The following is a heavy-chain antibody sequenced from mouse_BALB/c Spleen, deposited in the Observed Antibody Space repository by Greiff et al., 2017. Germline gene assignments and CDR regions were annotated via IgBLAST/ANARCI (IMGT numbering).Heavy chain of an antibody. CDR1: GYTFSSYW. Sequence: VHLVESGAELMKPGASVKISCKATGYTFSSYWIEWVKQRPGHGLEWIGEILPGSGSTNYNEKFKGKATFTADTSSNTAYMQLSSLTSEDSAVYYCARGTLEFAYWGQGTLVTVSA. CDR2: ILPGSGST. D-gene: IGHD3-3*01. V-gene: IGHV1-9*01. J-gene: IGHJ3*01. CDR3: ARGTLEFAY.